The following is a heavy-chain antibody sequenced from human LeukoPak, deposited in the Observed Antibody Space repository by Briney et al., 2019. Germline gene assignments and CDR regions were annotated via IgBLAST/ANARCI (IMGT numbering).Heavy chain of an antibody. CDR1: GGTFSSYA. V-gene: IGHV1-69*04. Sequence: ASVKVSCKASGGTFSSYAISWVRQAPGQGLEWMGRIIPILGIANYAQKFQSRVTITADKSTSTAYMELSSLRSEDTAVYYCARVAAAGTEQWFDPWGQGTLVTVSS. CDR2: IIPILGIA. D-gene: IGHD6-13*01. CDR3: ARVAAAGTEQWFDP. J-gene: IGHJ5*02.